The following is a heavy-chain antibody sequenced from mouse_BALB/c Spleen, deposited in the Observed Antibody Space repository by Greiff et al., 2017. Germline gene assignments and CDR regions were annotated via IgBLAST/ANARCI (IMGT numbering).Heavy chain of an antibody. V-gene: IGHV2-9*02. CDR1: GFSLTSYG. Sequence: VKLMESGPGLVAPSQSLSITCTVSGFSLTSYGVHCVRQPPGKGLEWLGVIWAGGSTNYNSALMSRLSISKDNSKSQVFLKMNSLQTDDTAMYYCAREYGNYDYAMDYWGQGTSVTVSS. J-gene: IGHJ4*01. CDR2: IWAGGST. CDR3: AREYGNYDYAMDY. D-gene: IGHD2-10*02.